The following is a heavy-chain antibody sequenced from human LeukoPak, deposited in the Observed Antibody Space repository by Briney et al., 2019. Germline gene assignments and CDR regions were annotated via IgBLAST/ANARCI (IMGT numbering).Heavy chain of an antibody. Sequence: GGSLRLSCAAAGFTFDDYAMHWVRQAPGKGLEWVSGISWNSGNIGYADSVKGGFTVSRDNAKNSLNLQMNSLRAEDTALYYCARGYSGSYYVSDYWGQGTLVTVSS. CDR1: GFTFDDYA. CDR2: ISWNSGNI. J-gene: IGHJ4*02. V-gene: IGHV3-9*01. CDR3: ARGYSGSYYVSDY. D-gene: IGHD1-26*01.